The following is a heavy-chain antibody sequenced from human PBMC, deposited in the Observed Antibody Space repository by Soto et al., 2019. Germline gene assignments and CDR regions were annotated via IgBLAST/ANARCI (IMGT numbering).Heavy chain of an antibody. J-gene: IGHJ6*02. CDR2: IIPIFGTA. CDR1: GGTFSSYA. Sequence: VQVSFKASGGTFSSYAIGWVRHAPGQGLEWMGGIIPIFGTANYAQKFQGRVTITADESTSTAYMELSSLRSEDTAVYYCASGTVTTPDLRPRPGKYYYYGMDVWGQGTLVTVSS. CDR3: ASGTVTTPDLRPRPGKYYYYGMDV. D-gene: IGHD4-4*01. V-gene: IGHV1-69*13.